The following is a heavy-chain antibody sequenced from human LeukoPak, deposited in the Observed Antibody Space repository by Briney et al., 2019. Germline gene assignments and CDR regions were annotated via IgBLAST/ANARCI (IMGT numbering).Heavy chain of an antibody. Sequence: PGGSLRLSCAASGFTFSSYSMNWVRQAPGKGLEWVSSISSSSSYIYYADSVKGRFTISRDNAKNSLYLQMNSLRAEDTAVYYCARVGYDYVWGSAYFDYWGQGTLATVSS. CDR3: ARVGYDYVWGSAYFDY. J-gene: IGHJ4*02. D-gene: IGHD3-16*01. CDR2: ISSSSSYI. CDR1: GFTFSSYS. V-gene: IGHV3-21*01.